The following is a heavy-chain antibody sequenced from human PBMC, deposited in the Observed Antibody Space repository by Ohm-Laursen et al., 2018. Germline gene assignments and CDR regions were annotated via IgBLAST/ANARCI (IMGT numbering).Heavy chain of an antibody. CDR3: ARLQDIVAVVAAFFDY. Sequence: GTLSLTCSVSGGSISSSSYYWGWIRQPPGKGLEWIGSIYYSGSTYYNPSLKSRVTISVHTSKNQFSLKLSSVTAADTAVYYCARLQDIVAVVAAFFDYWGQGTLVTVSS. J-gene: IGHJ4*02. CDR1: GGSISSSSYY. CDR2: IYYSGST. D-gene: IGHD2-15*01. V-gene: IGHV4-39*01.